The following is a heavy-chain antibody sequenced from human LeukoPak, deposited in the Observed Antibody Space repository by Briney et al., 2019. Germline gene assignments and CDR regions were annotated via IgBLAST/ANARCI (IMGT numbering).Heavy chain of an antibody. J-gene: IGHJ4*02. D-gene: IGHD6-19*01. CDR2: IRSKANSYAT. CDR3: TRPEYSSGRYLGY. CDR1: GFTFSGSA. Sequence: GGSLRLSCAASGFTFSGSAMHWVRQASGKGLEWVGRIRSKANSYATAYAASVKGRFTISRDDSKNTAYLQMNSLRTEDTAVYYCTRPEYSSGRYLGYWGQGTLVTVSS. V-gene: IGHV3-73*01.